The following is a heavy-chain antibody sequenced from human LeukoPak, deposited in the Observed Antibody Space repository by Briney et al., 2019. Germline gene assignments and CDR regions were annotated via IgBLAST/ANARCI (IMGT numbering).Heavy chain of an antibody. V-gene: IGHV4-59*08. D-gene: IGHD5-24*01. CDR1: GGSISSYY. CDR3: ARLMRWETPLDY. Sequence: SETLSLTCTVSGGSISSYYWSWIRQPPGKGLEWIGYIYYSGSTNYNPSLKGRVTISVDTSKNQFSLKLSSVTAADTAVYYCARLMRWETPLDYWGQGTLVTVSS. CDR2: IYYSGST. J-gene: IGHJ4*02.